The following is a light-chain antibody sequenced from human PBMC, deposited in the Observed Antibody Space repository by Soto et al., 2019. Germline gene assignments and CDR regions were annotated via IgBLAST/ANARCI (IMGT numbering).Light chain of an antibody. CDR3: SSYTSISTRV. CDR2: EVS. J-gene: IGLJ3*02. CDR1: SSDVGSYNY. V-gene: IGLV2-14*01. Sequence: QSALTQPASGSGSPGQSITISCTGTSSDVGSYNYVSWYQQHPGKAPKLMIYEVSNRTSGVSNRFSGSKSGNTASLTSSGLQAEDEANYFCSSYTSISTRVFGGGTQLTVL.